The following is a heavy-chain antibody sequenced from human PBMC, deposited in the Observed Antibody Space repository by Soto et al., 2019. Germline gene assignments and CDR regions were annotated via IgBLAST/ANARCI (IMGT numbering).Heavy chain of an antibody. V-gene: IGHV4-59*08. Sequence: QVQLQESGPGLVKPSETLSLTCTVAGGSISSYYWSWIRQPPGKVLEWSGYIYYSGSTTYHPSLTSRVTIAGDTSKNQFSLKLSSVTAADTAVYYCARGGEDEYYYGMDVWGQGTTVTVSS. CDR3: ARGGEDEYYYGMDV. J-gene: IGHJ6*02. CDR2: IYYSGST. D-gene: IGHD3-10*01. CDR1: GGSISSYY.